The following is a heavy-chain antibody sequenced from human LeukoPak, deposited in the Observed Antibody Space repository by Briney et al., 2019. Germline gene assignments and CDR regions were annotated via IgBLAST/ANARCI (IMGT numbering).Heavy chain of an antibody. CDR2: IKQDGSEK. CDR1: GFTFSSYE. V-gene: IGHV3-7*01. J-gene: IGHJ5*02. D-gene: IGHD2-15*01. Sequence: GGSLRLSCAASGFTFSSYEMNWVRQAPGKGLEWVANIKQDGSEKYYVDSVKGRFTISRDNAKNSLYPQMNSLRAEDTAVYYCARHCSGGSCYRGWESWFDPWGQGTLVTVSS. CDR3: ARHCSGGSCYRGWESWFDP.